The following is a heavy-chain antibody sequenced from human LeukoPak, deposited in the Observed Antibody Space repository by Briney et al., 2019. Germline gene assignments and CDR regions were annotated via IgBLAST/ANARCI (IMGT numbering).Heavy chain of an antibody. Sequence: GGSLRLSCAASGFTFSSYAMSWVRQAPGKGLEWVSVISGSGGSTYYADSVTGRFTISRDNSKNTLYLQMNSLRAEDTAVYYCAKVGYYYDSGSSTANEDWGQGTLVTVSS. CDR2: ISGSGGST. J-gene: IGHJ4*02. CDR3: AKVGYYYDSGSSTANED. D-gene: IGHD3-10*01. CDR1: GFTFSSYA. V-gene: IGHV3-23*01.